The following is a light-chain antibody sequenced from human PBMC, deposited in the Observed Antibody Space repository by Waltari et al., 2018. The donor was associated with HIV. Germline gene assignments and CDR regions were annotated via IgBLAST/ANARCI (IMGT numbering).Light chain of an antibody. CDR1: ALSKQY. Sequence: SYELTQPPSVSVSPGQTARITCSGDALSKQYAYWYQQKPGQAPMLVIYKDSERPSGIPERVSGSSSGTTVTLTISGVQAEDEADYYCQSPDSSGTYVGFGGGTKLTVL. CDR2: KDS. J-gene: IGLJ2*01. V-gene: IGLV3-25*03. CDR3: QSPDSSGTYVG.